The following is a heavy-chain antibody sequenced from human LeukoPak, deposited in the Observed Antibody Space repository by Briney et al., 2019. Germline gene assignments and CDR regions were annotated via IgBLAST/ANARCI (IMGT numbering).Heavy chain of an antibody. D-gene: IGHD3-3*01. CDR1: GYTFTSYG. J-gene: IGHJ4*02. V-gene: IGHV1-18*01. CDR2: ISAYNGNT. CDR3: ARGRSGYYDFWSGYYTGGYYFDY. Sequence: ASVKVSCKASGYTFTSYGISWVRQALGQGLEWMGWISAYNGNTNYAQKLQGRVTMTTDTSTSTAYMELRSLRSDDTAVYYCARGRSGYYDFWSGYYTGGYYFDYWGQGTLVTVSS.